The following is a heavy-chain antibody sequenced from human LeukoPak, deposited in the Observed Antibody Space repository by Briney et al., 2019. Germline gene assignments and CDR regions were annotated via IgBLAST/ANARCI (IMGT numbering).Heavy chain of an antibody. J-gene: IGHJ4*02. CDR2: INHSGST. CDR1: GGSFSGYY. CDR3: ARGTRRYCSSTSCSIDRYYPGFGY. Sequence: SETLSLTCAVYGGSFSGYYWSWIRQPPARGLEWMGEINHSGSTNYNPSLKSRVTISVDTSNNQFSLKLRSVTGADTAVYYCARGTRRYCSSTSCSIDRYYPGFGYWGQGTLVTVSS. V-gene: IGHV4-34*01. D-gene: IGHD2-2*01.